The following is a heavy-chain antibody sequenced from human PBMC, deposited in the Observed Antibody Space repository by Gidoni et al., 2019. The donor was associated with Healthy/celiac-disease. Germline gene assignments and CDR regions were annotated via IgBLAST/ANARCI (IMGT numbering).Heavy chain of an antibody. Sequence: QGQLVQSGAEVKKTGASGKIAWKASGNTFTSYDINWVRQATGQGLEWMGWMNPNSGNTGYAQKFQGLVTMTRNTSISTAYMELSSLRSEDTAVYYCAREGENWYFDLWGRGTLVTVSS. D-gene: IGHD3-10*01. J-gene: IGHJ2*01. CDR2: MNPNSGNT. CDR3: AREGENWYFDL. V-gene: IGHV1-8*01. CDR1: GNTFTSYD.